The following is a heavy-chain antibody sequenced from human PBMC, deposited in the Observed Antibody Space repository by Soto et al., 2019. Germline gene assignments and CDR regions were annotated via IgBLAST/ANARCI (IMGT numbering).Heavy chain of an antibody. CDR3: ARVTMVSRDSDHFGVDV. CDR2: ISHTGTT. D-gene: IGHD4-17*01. J-gene: IGHJ6*02. V-gene: IGHV4-38-2*02. CDR1: GFPISSPYS. Sequence: SETLSLTCLVSGFPISSPYSWGWIRQPPGKGLEWIGSISHTGTTSYSPSLTSRVSISVDTSKSQVSLKLTSVTAADTAVYFCARVTMVSRDSDHFGVDVWGHGTTVTVSS.